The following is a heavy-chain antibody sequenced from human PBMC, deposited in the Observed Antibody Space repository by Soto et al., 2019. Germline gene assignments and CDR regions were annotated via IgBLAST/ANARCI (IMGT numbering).Heavy chain of an antibody. CDR1: GYTFTGYY. CDR3: ASPGTGYCSSTSCYIRRVYYYYGMDA. CDR2: INPNSGGT. V-gene: IGHV1-2*02. Sequence: AASVKVSCKASGYTFTGYYMHWVRQAPGQGLEWMGWINPNSGGTNYAQKFQGRVTMTRDTSISTAYMELSRLRSDDTAVYYCASPGTGYCSSTSCYIRRVYYYYGMDAWGQGTTVTVSS. D-gene: IGHD2-2*02. J-gene: IGHJ6*02.